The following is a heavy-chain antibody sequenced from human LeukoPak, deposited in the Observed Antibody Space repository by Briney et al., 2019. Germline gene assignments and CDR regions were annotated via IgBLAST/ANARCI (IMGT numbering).Heavy chain of an antibody. CDR2: IYYSGST. D-gene: IGHD3-9*01. J-gene: IGHJ4*02. V-gene: IGHV4-39*01. Sequence: SETLSLTCTVSGGSISSSSYYWGWIRQPPGKGLEWIGSIYYSGSTYYNLSLKSRVTISVDTSKNQFSLKLSSVTAADTAVYYCARRTILTGSDYWGQGTLVTVSS. CDR1: GGSISSSSYY. CDR3: ARRTILTGSDY.